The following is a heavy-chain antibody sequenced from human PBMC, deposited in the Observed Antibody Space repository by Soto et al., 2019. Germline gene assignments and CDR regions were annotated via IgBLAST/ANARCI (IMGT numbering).Heavy chain of an antibody. Sequence: EVQLVESGGGLIQPGGSLRLSCVASGLSVSTNYMNWVRQAPGKGLDWVSIIYSGGDTYYADSVKGRFTISRDSSKNTLYLQMNSLRADDTAVYYCARGTSGLGYWGKGTLVTVS. V-gene: IGHV3-53*01. D-gene: IGHD7-27*01. J-gene: IGHJ4*02. CDR1: GLSVSTNY. CDR3: ARGTSGLGY. CDR2: IYSGGDT.